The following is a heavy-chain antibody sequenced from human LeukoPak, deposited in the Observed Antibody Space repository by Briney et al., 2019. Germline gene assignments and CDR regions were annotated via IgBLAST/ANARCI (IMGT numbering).Heavy chain of an antibody. D-gene: IGHD4-23*01. V-gene: IGHV1-2*02. CDR3: ARHPGKVTNDWYFDL. CDR2: INPNSGGT. J-gene: IGHJ2*01. Sequence: GASVRLSCKASGYTFTSYGISWVRQAPGQGLEWMACINPNSGGTNYAQKFQGRVAMTRDTSITTAYMELSRLSSDDTAVYYCARHPGKVTNDWYFDLWGRGTLVTVSS. CDR1: GYTFTSYG.